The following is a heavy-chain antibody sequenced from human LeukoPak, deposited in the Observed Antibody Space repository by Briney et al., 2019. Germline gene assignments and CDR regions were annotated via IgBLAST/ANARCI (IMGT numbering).Heavy chain of an antibody. D-gene: IGHD6-19*01. V-gene: IGHV4-59*01. Sequence: KPSETLSLTCTVSGGSISSYYWSWIRQPPGKGLEWIGYIYYSGSTNYNPSLKSRVTISVDTSKNQFSLKLSSVTAADTAVYYCATWRIAVAGEYYFDYWGQGTLVTVSS. CDR3: ATWRIAVAGEYYFDY. J-gene: IGHJ4*02. CDR1: GGSISSYY. CDR2: IYYSGST.